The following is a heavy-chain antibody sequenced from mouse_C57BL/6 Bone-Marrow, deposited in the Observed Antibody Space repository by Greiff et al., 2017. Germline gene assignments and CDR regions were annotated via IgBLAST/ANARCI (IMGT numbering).Heavy chain of an antibody. Sequence: EVKLVESGEGLVKPGGSLKLSCAASGFTFSSYAMSWVRQTPEKRLEWVAYISSGGDYIYYADTVKGRFTISRDNARNTLYLQMSSLKSEDTAMYYCTREVAITTVGGGLTGKARDYWGQGTSVPVPS. CDR3: TREVAITTVGGGLTGKARDY. J-gene: IGHJ4*01. V-gene: IGHV5-9-1*02. D-gene: IGHD1-1*01. CDR1: GFTFSSYA. CDR2: ISSGGDYI.